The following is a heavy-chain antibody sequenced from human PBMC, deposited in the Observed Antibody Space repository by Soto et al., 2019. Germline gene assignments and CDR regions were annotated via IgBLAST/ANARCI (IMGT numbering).Heavy chain of an antibody. Sequence: QVQQVESGGGVVQPGRSLRLSCAASGFTFSSYGMHWVRQVPGKGLEWVAVIWYEGSNKYYADSVKGRFTISRDNSKNTLYLQMIRLRSEDTALDYCARDVVTAFGGVNGYDYYGMDVWGRGNTVIVCS. J-gene: IGHJ6*02. CDR2: IWYEGSNK. D-gene: IGHD3-16*01. V-gene: IGHV3-33*01. CDR3: ARDVVTAFGGVNGYDYYGMDV. CDR1: GFTFSSYG.